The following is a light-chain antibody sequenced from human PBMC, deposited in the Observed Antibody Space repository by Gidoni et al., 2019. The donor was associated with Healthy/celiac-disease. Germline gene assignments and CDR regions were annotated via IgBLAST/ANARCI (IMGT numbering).Light chain of an antibody. CDR2: GAS. J-gene: IGKJ1*01. CDR3: QQYNNWPPGT. V-gene: IGKV3-15*01. Sequence: EIVMTQSPATLSVSPGERATLPCRASQSVSSNLAWYQQKPGQAPRLLIYGASPPATGIPARFSGSGSGTEFTLTISSLQSEDFAVYYCQQYNNWPPGTFGQGTKVEIK. CDR1: QSVSSN.